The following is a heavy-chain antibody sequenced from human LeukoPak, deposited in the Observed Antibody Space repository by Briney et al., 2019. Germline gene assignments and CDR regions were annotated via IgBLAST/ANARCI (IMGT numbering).Heavy chain of an antibody. Sequence: GGSLRLSCAASGFTFSSYSMNWVRQAPGKGLEWVSSISSSSSYIYYADSVKGRFTISRDNAKNSLYLQMNSLRAEDTAVYYCARVPDIVDYYYYGMDVWGQGTTVTVSS. CDR1: GFTFSSYS. D-gene: IGHD5-12*01. CDR3: ARVPDIVDYYYYGMDV. CDR2: ISSSSSYI. V-gene: IGHV3-21*01. J-gene: IGHJ6*02.